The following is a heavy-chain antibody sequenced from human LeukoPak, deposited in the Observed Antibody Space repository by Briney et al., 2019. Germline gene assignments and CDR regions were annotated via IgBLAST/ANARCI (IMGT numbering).Heavy chain of an antibody. D-gene: IGHD3-10*01. V-gene: IGHV1-2*02. CDR1: GYTFTGYY. Sequence: GASVKVSCKASGYTFTGYYMHWVRQAPGQGLEWMGWINPNRGGTNYAQKFQGRVTMTRDTSISTAYMELSRLRSDDTAVYYCARESSGSYTPAYYYYMDVWGKGTTVTVSS. J-gene: IGHJ6*03. CDR2: INPNRGGT. CDR3: ARESSGSYTPAYYYYMDV.